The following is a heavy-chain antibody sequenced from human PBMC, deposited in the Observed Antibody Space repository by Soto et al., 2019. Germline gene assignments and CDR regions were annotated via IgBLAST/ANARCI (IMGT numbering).Heavy chain of an antibody. Sequence: QVQLQESGPGLVKPSQTLSLTCTVSAGSIRSGDYYWTWIRQPPGKGLEWIGYIDHSGSAYYNPSLKSRATISLDTSNNQFSLKMTSVNAADTAVYYCAGELGTFYFDHWGQGTLVTVSS. V-gene: IGHV4-30-4*01. CDR3: AGELGTFYFDH. J-gene: IGHJ4*02. CDR1: AGSIRSGDYY. D-gene: IGHD7-27*01. CDR2: IDHSGSA.